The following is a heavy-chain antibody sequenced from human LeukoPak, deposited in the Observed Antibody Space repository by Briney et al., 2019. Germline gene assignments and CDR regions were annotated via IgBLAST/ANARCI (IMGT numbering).Heavy chain of an antibody. V-gene: IGHV4-34*01. CDR2: INHSGST. J-gene: IGHJ3*02. Sequence: SETLSLTCAVYGGSFSGYYWSWIRQPPGKGLEWIGEINHSGSTNYNPSLKSRVTISVDTSKNQFSQKLSSVTAADTAVYYCARARPSKNHYYDSSGYYLGGDAFDIWGQGTMVTVSS. CDR1: GGSFSGYY. CDR3: ARARPSKNHYYDSSGYYLGGDAFDI. D-gene: IGHD3-22*01.